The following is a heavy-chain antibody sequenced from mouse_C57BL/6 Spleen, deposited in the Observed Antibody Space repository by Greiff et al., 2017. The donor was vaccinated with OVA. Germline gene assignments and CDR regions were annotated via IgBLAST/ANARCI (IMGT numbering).Heavy chain of an antibody. CDR1: GFNIKDYY. Sequence: VQLQQSGAELVKPGASVKLSCTASGFNIKDYYMHWVKQRTEQGLEWIGRIDPEDGETKYAPKFQGKATITADTSSNTAYLQLSSLTSEDTAVYCCASDYGTPRDYFDYWGQGTTLTVAS. CDR2: IDPEDGET. J-gene: IGHJ2*01. D-gene: IGHD1-1*01. CDR3: ASDYGTPRDYFDY. V-gene: IGHV14-2*01.